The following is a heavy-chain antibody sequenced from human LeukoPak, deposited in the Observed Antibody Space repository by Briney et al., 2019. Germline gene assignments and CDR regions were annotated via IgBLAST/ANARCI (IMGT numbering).Heavy chain of an antibody. D-gene: IGHD3-9*01. V-gene: IGHV3-48*01. CDR2: ISSSSSTI. Sequence: GGSLRLSCAASGFTFSSYSMNWVRQAPGKGLEWVPYISSSSSTIYYADSVKGRFTISRDNAKNSLYLQMNSLRAEDTAVYYCARVRYFDWLLMGWFDPWGQGTLVTVSS. CDR3: ARVRYFDWLLMGWFDP. J-gene: IGHJ5*02. CDR1: GFTFSSYS.